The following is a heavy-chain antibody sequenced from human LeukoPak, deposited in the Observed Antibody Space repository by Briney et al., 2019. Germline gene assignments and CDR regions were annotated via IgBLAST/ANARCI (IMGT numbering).Heavy chain of an antibody. CDR3: ATDQGGYDWGTFDY. Sequence: ASVKVSCKVSGYTLTELSMHWVRQAPGKGLEWMGGFDPEDGETIYAQKFQGRVTMTEDTSTDTAYMELSSLRSEDTAVYYCATDQGGYDWGTFDYWGQGTLVTVSS. J-gene: IGHJ4*02. V-gene: IGHV1-24*01. D-gene: IGHD5-12*01. CDR1: GYTLTELS. CDR2: FDPEDGET.